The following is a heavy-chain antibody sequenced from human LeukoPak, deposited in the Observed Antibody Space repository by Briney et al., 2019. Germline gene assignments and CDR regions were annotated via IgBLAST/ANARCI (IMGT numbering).Heavy chain of an antibody. D-gene: IGHD3-3*01. V-gene: IGHV4-31*03. CDR2: IDYSETT. Sequence: SETLSLTCTVSGASTSSGGYYWSWIRQHPVKGLEFIGYIDYSETTYYNPSLESRAGLSLDTSKIRFSLTVNSVTVEDSAVYFCARGLNLRGGYYTGYFDHWGQGTLVTVSS. J-gene: IGHJ4*02. CDR1: GASTSSGGYY. CDR3: ARGLNLRGGYYTGYFDH.